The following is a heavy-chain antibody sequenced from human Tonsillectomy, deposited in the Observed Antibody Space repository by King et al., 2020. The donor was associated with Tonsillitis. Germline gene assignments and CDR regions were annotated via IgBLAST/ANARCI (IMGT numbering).Heavy chain of an antibody. CDR1: GFTFSSYG. D-gene: IGHD4-23*01. CDR2: ISYDGRTK. Sequence: HVQLVESGGGVVQPGRSLRLSCAASGFTFSSYGMHWVRQAPGKGLEWVALISYDGRTKYYADYVMGRFTISRDNSKNTLYLQMNFLRAEDTAVYYCARDADYGGNSGFDYWGQGTLVTVSS. CDR3: ARDADYGGNSGFDY. J-gene: IGHJ4*02. V-gene: IGHV3-33*05.